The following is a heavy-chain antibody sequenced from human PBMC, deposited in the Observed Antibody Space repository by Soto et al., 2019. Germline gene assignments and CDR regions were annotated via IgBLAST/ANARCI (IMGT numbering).Heavy chain of an antibody. Sequence: GGSLRLSCASSGFTVISNYMSWVRQAPGKGLEWVSVIYSGGSTYYADSVKGRFTISRDNSKNTLYLQMNSLRAEDTAVYYCARDHGDFWSGYYPPGGGMDVWGQGTTVTVSS. V-gene: IGHV3-53*01. CDR3: ARDHGDFWSGYYPPGGGMDV. D-gene: IGHD3-3*01. CDR1: GFTVISNY. CDR2: IYSGGST. J-gene: IGHJ6*02.